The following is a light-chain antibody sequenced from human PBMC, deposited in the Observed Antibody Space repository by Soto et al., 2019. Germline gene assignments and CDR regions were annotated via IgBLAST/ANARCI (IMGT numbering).Light chain of an antibody. J-gene: IGLJ2*01. CDR1: SSDIGRYKF. V-gene: IGLV2-14*01. CDR2: EGT. Sequence: QSVLTQPASVSGSPGQSVTISCTGTSSDIGRYKFVSWFQQHPGKAPKLLIFEGTNRPSGVSNRFSGSKSGNTASLTISGPHAAEEAISPCRSSTKTNTLVIFGGGTKVTVL. CDR3: RSSTKTNTLVI.